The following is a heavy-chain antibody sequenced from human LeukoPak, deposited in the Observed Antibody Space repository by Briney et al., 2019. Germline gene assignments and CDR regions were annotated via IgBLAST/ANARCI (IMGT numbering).Heavy chain of an antibody. CDR2: ISWNGGTI. CDR3: VRTGKGYYYGMDV. Sequence: GGSLRLSCAASGFTFDDYAMHWVRQGPGKGLEWVSYISWNGGTIDYADSVKGRFTISRDNAKNSLYLQMNSLRAEDTAVYYCVRTGKGYYYGMDVWGQGTAVTVSS. V-gene: IGHV3-9*01. J-gene: IGHJ6*02. D-gene: IGHD1-1*01. CDR1: GFTFDDYA.